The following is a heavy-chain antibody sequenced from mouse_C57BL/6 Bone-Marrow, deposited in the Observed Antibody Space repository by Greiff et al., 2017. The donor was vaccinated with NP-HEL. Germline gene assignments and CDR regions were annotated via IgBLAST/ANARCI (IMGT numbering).Heavy chain of an antibody. CDR2: IRSKSSNYAT. CDR1: GFTFNTYA. Sequence: EVQGVESGGGLVQPKGSLKLSCAASGFTFNTYAMHWVRQAPGKGLEWVARIRSKSSNYATYYADSVKDRFTISRDDSQSMLYLQMNNLKTEDTAMYYCVRDYYSNYSAWFAYWGQGTLVTVSA. CDR3: VRDYYSNYSAWFAY. J-gene: IGHJ3*01. D-gene: IGHD2-5*01. V-gene: IGHV10-3*01.